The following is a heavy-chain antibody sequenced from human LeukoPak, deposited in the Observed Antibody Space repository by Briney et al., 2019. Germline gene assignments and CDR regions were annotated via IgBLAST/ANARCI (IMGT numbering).Heavy chain of an antibody. CDR3: ARRANTAPPYYFDY. D-gene: IGHD5-18*01. V-gene: IGHV4-61*08. CDR2: VYYSGGT. CDR1: GGSISSGDHY. Sequence: SETLSLTCTVSGGSISSGDHYWSWIRQPPGKGLEWIGYVYYSGGTNYNPSLKSRVTISLDTSKNQFSLKLSSVTAADTAVYYCARRANTAPPYYFDYWGQGTLVTVSS. J-gene: IGHJ4*02.